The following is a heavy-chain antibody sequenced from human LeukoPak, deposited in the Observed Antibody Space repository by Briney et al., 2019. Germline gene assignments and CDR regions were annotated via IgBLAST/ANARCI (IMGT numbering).Heavy chain of an antibody. CDR3: ARAGIVGATNGY. Sequence: GGSLRLSCAASGFIFSNYGMHWVRQTPAKGLEWVAFIRNDGSMKYYADSVKGRFTISRDNAKNSLYLQMNSLRAEDTAVYYCARAGIVGATNGYWGQGTLVTVSS. CDR2: IRNDGSMK. CDR1: GFIFSNYG. D-gene: IGHD1-26*01. J-gene: IGHJ4*02. V-gene: IGHV3-30*02.